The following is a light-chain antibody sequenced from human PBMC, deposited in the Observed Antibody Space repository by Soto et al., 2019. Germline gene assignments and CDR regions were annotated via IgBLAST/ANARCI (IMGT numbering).Light chain of an antibody. J-gene: IGLJ1*01. Sequence: QSVLTQPPSASGTPGQRVTISCSGSSSNIGSNTVNWYQQLPGTAPKLLIYSNNQRPSGVPDRFSGSKSGTSASLALSGLQSEDEADYYCAAWDDSLNGPGAFGTGTKVTVL. CDR1: SSNIGSNT. CDR2: SNN. V-gene: IGLV1-44*01. CDR3: AAWDDSLNGPGA.